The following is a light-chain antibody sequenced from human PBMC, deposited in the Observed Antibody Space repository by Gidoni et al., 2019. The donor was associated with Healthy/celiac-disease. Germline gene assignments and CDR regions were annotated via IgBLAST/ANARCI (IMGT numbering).Light chain of an antibody. CDR1: QSVSSSY. CDR2: GAS. V-gene: IGKV3-20*01. CDR3: QQYGSSPQT. Sequence: DIVLTPSPGTPSLSPGERATLSCRAIQSVSSSYLAWYQQKPGQAPRLLIYGASSRATGIPDRFSGSGSGTDFTLTISRLEPEDFAVYYCQQYGSSPQTFGQGTKVEIK. J-gene: IGKJ1*01.